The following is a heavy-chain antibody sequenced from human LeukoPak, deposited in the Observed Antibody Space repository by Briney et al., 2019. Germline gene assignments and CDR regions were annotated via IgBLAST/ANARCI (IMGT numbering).Heavy chain of an antibody. CDR2: IYYSGST. CDR1: GGSISSYY. D-gene: IGHD2-15*01. CDR3: ARDGYCSGGSCPAIGYFDL. V-gene: IGHV4-59*06. Sequence: SETLSLTCTVSGGSISSYYWSWIRQHPGKGLEWIGYIYYSGSTYYNPSLKSRVTISVDTSKNQFSLKLSSVTAADTAVYYCARDGYCSGGSCPAIGYFDLWGRGTLVTVSS. J-gene: IGHJ2*01.